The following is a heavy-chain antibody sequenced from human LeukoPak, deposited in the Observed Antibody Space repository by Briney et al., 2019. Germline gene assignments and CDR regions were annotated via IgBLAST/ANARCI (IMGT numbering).Heavy chain of an antibody. J-gene: IGHJ5*02. CDR2: ISPNSGGT. V-gene: IGHV1-2*02. CDR1: GYTFTAYY. D-gene: IGHD2-2*01. Sequence: ASVKVSCKASGYTFTAYYIHWVRQAPGQGLEWMGWISPNSGGTYYAQQFQGRVTMTRDTSISTAYVELSRLRSDDTAVYYCARDKGGEYQLLYNWFDPWGQGTLVTVSS. CDR3: ARDKGGEYQLLYNWFDP.